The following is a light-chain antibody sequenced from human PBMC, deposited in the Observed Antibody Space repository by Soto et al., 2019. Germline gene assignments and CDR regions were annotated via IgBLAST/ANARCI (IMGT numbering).Light chain of an antibody. CDR3: MQALQTHT. CDR2: LGS. CDR1: QSLLHSNGYNY. J-gene: IGKJ2*01. V-gene: IGKV2-28*01. Sequence: DIVMTQSPLSLPVTPGEPASISCRSSQSLLHSNGYNYLDWYLQKPGRSTQLLIYLGSNRASGGPNRFGGSESGTEFILKISRVEAEDVGVYYCMQALQTHTFGQGTKQEIK.